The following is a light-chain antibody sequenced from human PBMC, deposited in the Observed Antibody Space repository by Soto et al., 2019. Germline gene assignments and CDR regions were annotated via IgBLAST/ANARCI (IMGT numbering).Light chain of an antibody. Sequence: ESVLTQSAGTLSLSTGERATLSCRASQSVSSSYLAWYQQKPGQAPRLLIYGASSRATGIPDRFSGSGSGTDFTLTISRLEPEDFAVYYCQQYGSSLTWTFGQGTKVDIK. CDR2: GAS. V-gene: IGKV3-20*01. J-gene: IGKJ1*01. CDR1: QSVSSSY. CDR3: QQYGSSLTWT.